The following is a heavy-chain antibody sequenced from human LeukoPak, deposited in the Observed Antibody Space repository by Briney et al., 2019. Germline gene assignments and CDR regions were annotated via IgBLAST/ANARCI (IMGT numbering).Heavy chain of an antibody. V-gene: IGHV3-48*03. CDR3: ARERADYYFVY. CDR2: ISRSGTII. CDR1: GFTFSSYK. Sequence: PGGSLRLSCAASGFTFSSYKMNWVRQAPEKGLEWVSYISRSGTIISYADSVKGRFTISRDNAKNSLYLQMNSLRAEDTAVYYCARERADYYFVYWGQGTLVTVSS. J-gene: IGHJ4*02. D-gene: IGHD3-3*01.